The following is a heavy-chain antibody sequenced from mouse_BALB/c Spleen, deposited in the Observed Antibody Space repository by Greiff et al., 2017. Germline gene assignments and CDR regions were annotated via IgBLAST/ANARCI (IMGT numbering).Heavy chain of an antibody. V-gene: IGHV5-6*01. Sequence: EVKLMESGGDLVKPGGSLKLSCAASGFTFSSYGMSWVRQTPDKRLEWVATISSGGSYTYYPDSVKGRFTISRDNAKNTLYLQMSSLKSEDTAMYYCARGDFWFAYWGQGTLVTVSA. CDR2: ISSGGSYT. CDR1: GFTFSSYG. J-gene: IGHJ3*01. CDR3: ARGDFWFAY.